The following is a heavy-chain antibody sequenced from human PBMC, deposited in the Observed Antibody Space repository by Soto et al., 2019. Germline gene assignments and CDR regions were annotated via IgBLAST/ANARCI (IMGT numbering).Heavy chain of an antibody. D-gene: IGHD3-16*01. CDR1: GLSFSDYD. Sequence: PGGSLRLSCAASGLSFSDYDMSWIRQAPGKGLEWLGYISASGTTISIADSVKGRFTISRDNAKNSLYLHMNSLRVDDAAVYYCARPPWRGRPAYFDYWGRGTLVTVYS. CDR2: ISASGTTI. V-gene: IGHV3-11*01. J-gene: IGHJ4*02. CDR3: ARPPWRGRPAYFDY.